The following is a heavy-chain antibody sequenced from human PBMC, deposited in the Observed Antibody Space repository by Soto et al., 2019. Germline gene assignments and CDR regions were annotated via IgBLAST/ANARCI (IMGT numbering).Heavy chain of an antibody. D-gene: IGHD2-15*01. J-gene: IGHJ6*02. CDR2: IYHSGST. CDR1: GGSISSGGYS. Sequence: QLQLQESGSGLVKPSQTLSLTCAVSGGSISSGGYSWSWIRQPPGNGLEWIGYIYHSGSTYYNPSLKIRVTISVDRIKNQFSLKLSSVTAADTAVYYCARGPALGYCSGGSCYYYYYGMDVWGQGTTVTVSS. CDR3: ARGPALGYCSGGSCYYYYYGMDV. V-gene: IGHV4-30-2*01.